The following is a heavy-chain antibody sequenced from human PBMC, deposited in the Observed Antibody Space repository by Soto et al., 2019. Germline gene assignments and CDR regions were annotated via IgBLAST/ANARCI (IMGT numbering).Heavy chain of an antibody. CDR1: GGSISSGDYY. V-gene: IGHV4-30-4*01. J-gene: IGHJ6*02. CDR3: GTMPIVVEPAPMDV. Sequence: PSETLSLTCTASGGSISSGDYYWSWIRQPPGKGLEWIGYIYYSGSTSYNASLKSRTSISADPSNNQFSLKLHSLTAADTAVYFCGTMPIVVEPAPMDVWGPGTSVTVSS. D-gene: IGHD2-2*01. CDR2: IYYSGST.